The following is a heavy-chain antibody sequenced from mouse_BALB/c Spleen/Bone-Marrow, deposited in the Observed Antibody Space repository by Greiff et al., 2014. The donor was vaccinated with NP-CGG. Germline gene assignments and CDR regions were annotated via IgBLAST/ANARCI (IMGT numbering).Heavy chain of an antibody. Sequence: QVQLQQSGAELVRPGTSVKVSCKASGYAFTNYLIEWVKQRPRQGLEWIGMINPGSGGTNYNEKFKGKATLTADKSSSTAYMQLSSLTSDDSAVYFCARRDGSYFDYWGQGTPLTVSS. V-gene: IGHV1-54*01. D-gene: IGHD3-3*01. CDR3: ARRDGSYFDY. CDR2: INPGSGGT. CDR1: GYAFTNYL. J-gene: IGHJ2*01.